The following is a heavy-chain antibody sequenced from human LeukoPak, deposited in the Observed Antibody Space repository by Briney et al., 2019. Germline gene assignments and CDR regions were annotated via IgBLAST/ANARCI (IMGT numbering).Heavy chain of an antibody. CDR1: GFTFSSYS. Sequence: PGGSLRLSCAASGFTFSSYSVNWVRRAPGKGLEWVSFISSTSTYIYYADSVKVRFTISRDNAKNSLYLQMTSLRAEDTAVYYCARGALGLYGGAFDIWGQGTMVTVSS. CDR3: ARGALGLYGGAFDI. J-gene: IGHJ3*02. CDR2: ISSTSTYI. D-gene: IGHD4-23*01. V-gene: IGHV3-21*01.